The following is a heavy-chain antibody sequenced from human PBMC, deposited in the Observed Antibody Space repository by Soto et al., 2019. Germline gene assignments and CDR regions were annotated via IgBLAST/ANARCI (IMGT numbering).Heavy chain of an antibody. CDR2: ISAYNGST. Sequence: GTSVKLSCKACGDSFTSYGISWVRQAPRQGLEWMGWISAYNGSTNYAQKLQGWVTMTRDTSISTAYMELSRLRSDDTAMYYCARGGMTMLTTPYYYAMDVWGQGTTVTVSS. CDR3: ARGGMTMLTTPYYYAMDV. V-gene: IGHV1-18*01. J-gene: IGHJ6*02. D-gene: IGHD4-17*01. CDR1: GDSFTSYG.